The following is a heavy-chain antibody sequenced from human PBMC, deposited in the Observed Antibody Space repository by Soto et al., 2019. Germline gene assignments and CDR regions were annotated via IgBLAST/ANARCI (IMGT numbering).Heavy chain of an antibody. CDR1: GDSVSSKRVA. D-gene: IGHD2-21*02. V-gene: IGHV6-1*01. CDR2: TYYRSKWNN. CDR3: ARTRDSLFDY. J-gene: IGHJ4*02. Sequence: KQSQTLSLTCAISGDSVSSKRVAWNWIRQSPSRGLEWLGRTYYRSKWNNDYAVSVESRITVNPDTSNNQFSLQLNSVTPEDTAVYYCARTRDSLFDYWGQGTLVTVSS.